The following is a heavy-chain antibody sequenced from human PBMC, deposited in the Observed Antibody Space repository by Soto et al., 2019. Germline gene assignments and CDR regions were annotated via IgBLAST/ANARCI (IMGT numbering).Heavy chain of an antibody. CDR2: IYSGGST. V-gene: IGHV3-53*04. Sequence: EVQLVESGGGLVQPGGSLRLSCAASGFTVSSNYMSWVRQAPGKGLEWVSVIYSGGSTYYADSVKGRFTISRHKSKNTLDLQMNSLRAEDTAVYDCARGIKASPFDYWGQGTLVTVSS. CDR3: ARGIKASPFDY. J-gene: IGHJ4*02. CDR1: GFTVSSNY.